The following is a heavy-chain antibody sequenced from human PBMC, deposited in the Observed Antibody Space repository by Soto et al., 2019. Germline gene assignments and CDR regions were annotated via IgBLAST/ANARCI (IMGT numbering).Heavy chain of an antibody. V-gene: IGHV1-69*12. CDR3: ASGIQLWLRRINNGYSG. CDR2: IIPMFGTA. D-gene: IGHD5-18*01. Sequence: QVQLVQSGAEVKKPESSVKVSCKAPGGTFSTYAISWVRQAPGQGLEWMGGIIPMFGTANYAQRFQDRVTSSADESTNTVYRVLRSLRSEDTAVYFCASGIQLWLRRINNGYSGWGQGTLVTVSS. J-gene: IGHJ4*02. CDR1: GGTFSTYA.